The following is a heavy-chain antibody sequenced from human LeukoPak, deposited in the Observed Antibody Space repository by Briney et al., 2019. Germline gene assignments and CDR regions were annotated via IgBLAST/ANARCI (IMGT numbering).Heavy chain of an antibody. V-gene: IGHV4-34*01. CDR1: GGSFSGYY. CDR2: INHSGST. CDR3: ARDRPTSGTSPNFDY. J-gene: IGHJ4*02. Sequence: SETLSLTCAVYGGSFSGYYWSWIRQPPGKGLEWIGEINHSGSTNYNPSLKSRVTISVDTSKNQFSLKLSSVTAADTAVYYCARDRPTSGTSPNFDYWGQGTLVTVSS. D-gene: IGHD2-2*01.